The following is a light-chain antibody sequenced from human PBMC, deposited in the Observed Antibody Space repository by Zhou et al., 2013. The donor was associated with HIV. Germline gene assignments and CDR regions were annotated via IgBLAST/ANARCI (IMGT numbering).Light chain of an antibody. CDR2: GAS. Sequence: DIQMTQSPSSVSASVGDRVTITCRASQSLSQYLNWYQQKPGKAPTLLIYGASNLVSGVPSRFSGSGSGTHYTLTIINLQPEDFATYYCQQYNTSPITFGQGTRLQIK. CDR3: QQYNTSPIT. CDR1: QSLSQY. J-gene: IGKJ5*01. V-gene: IGKV1-39*01.